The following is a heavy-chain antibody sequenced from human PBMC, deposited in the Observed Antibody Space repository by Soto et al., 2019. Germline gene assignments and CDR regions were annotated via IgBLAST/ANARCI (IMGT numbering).Heavy chain of an antibody. V-gene: IGHV3-33*01. J-gene: IGHJ6*02. CDR1: GFTFGSYG. D-gene: IGHD1-26*01. CDR2: IWYDGTNE. Sequence: GGSLRLSCAAFGFTFGSYGMQWVRQAPGKGLEWVSAIWYDGTNEYYADSVKGRSTISRDNSQNTLYLQMNSLRAEDTAVYYCARGRGAGATYNLEIWGQGTTVTVS. CDR3: ARGRGAGATYNLEI.